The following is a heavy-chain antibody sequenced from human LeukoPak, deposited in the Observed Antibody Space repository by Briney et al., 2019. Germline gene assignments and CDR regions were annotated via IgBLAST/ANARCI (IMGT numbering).Heavy chain of an antibody. V-gene: IGHV4-39*01. D-gene: IGHD6-13*01. Sequence: PAETLSLTCTVSGGSISSSSYYWGWIRQPPGKGLEWIGSIYYSGSTYYNPSLKSRVTISVDTSKNQFSLKLSSVTAADTAVYYCAAGGTSSSWLDYYYYYYMDVWGKGTTVTISS. CDR1: GGSISSSSYY. CDR3: AAGGTSSSWLDYYYYYYMDV. J-gene: IGHJ6*03. CDR2: IYYSGST.